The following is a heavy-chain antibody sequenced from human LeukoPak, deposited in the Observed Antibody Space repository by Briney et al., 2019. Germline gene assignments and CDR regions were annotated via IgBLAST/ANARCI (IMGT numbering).Heavy chain of an antibody. CDR1: GFTFSTYA. J-gene: IGHJ4*02. D-gene: IGHD3-10*01. CDR3: AKGESHPKYYFDY. V-gene: IGHV3-23*01. Sequence: GGSLRLSCAASGFTFSTYAMRWVRQAPGKGLEWVSSISGSDGSTYYADSVKGRFTISRDNSKNTLYLQMNSLRAEHTAVYYCAKGESHPKYYFDYWGQGTLVTVSS. CDR2: ISGSDGST.